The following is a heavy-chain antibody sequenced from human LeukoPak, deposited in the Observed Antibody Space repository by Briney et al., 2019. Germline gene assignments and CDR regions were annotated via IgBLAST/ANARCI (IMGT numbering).Heavy chain of an antibody. J-gene: IGHJ6*02. V-gene: IGHV4-61*02. CDR1: GFSFSSCGFH. CDR2: IYTSGST. Sequence: AQTLSLTCTVSGFSFSSCGFHWSWKGQRAGQELESVMRIYTSGSTNYNPSLKSRATISVDTSKNQFSLKLSSVTAADTAVYYCARDSSSWPSSYYYYYYGMDVWGQGTTVTVSS. D-gene: IGHD6-13*01. CDR3: ARDSSSWPSSYYYYYYGMDV.